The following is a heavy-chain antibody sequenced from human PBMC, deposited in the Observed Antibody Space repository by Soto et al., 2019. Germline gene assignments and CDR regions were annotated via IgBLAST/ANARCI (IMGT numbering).Heavy chain of an antibody. CDR2: INHSGST. V-gene: IGHV4-34*01. D-gene: IGHD3-10*01. J-gene: IGHJ6*02. CDR3: ARGRSWASGSVYYYYYYGMDV. CDR1: GGSFSGYY. Sequence: KPSETLSLTCAVYGGSFSGYYWSWIRQPPGKGLEWIGEINHSGSTNYNPSLKSRVTISVDTSKNQFSLKLSSVTAADTAVYYCARGRSWASGSVYYYYYYGMDVWGQGTTVTVSS.